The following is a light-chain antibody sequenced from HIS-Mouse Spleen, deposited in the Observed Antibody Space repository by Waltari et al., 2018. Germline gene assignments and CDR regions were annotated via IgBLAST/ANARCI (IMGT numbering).Light chain of an antibody. CDR1: SSHVGGSNY. CDR2: EVS. Sequence: QSALTQPPSASVSPGQSVTISCTGTSSHVGGSNYCPWYQRHPGKAPKLMIYEVSKRPSGLPDRFSGSKSGNTASLTVSGLQAEDEADYYCSSYAGSNNLVFGGGTKLTVL. J-gene: IGLJ2*01. CDR3: SSYAGSNNLV. V-gene: IGLV2-8*01.